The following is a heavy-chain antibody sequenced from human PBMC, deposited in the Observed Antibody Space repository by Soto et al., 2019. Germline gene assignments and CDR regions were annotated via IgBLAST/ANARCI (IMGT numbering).Heavy chain of an antibody. V-gene: IGHV4-39*01. J-gene: IGHJ6*03. CDR1: GGSISSSSYY. CDR2: IYYSGST. CDR3: ARLTYSNAYYYYYMDV. Sequence: TLSLTCTVSGGSISSSSYYWGWIRQPPGKGLEWIGGIYYSGSTYYNPSLKSRVTISVDTSKNQFSLKLSSVTAADTAVYYCARLTYSNAYYYYYMDVWGKGTTVTVSS. D-gene: IGHD4-4*01.